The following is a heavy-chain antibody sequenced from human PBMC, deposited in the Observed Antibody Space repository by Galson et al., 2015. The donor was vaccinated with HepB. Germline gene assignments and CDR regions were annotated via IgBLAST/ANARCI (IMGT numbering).Heavy chain of an antibody. CDR2: ISGGGGST. J-gene: IGHJ4*02. D-gene: IGHD2-2*01. CDR3: TKDPTRSSSARSFDC. V-gene: IGHV3-23*01. Sequence: SLRLSCAASGFTFSSYAMNWVRQAPGKGLEWVSTISGGGGSTYYADFVKGRFTISRDNSENTLYLQMNSLRAEDTGIYYCTKDPTRSSSARSFDCWGQGTLVTVSS. CDR1: GFTFSSYA.